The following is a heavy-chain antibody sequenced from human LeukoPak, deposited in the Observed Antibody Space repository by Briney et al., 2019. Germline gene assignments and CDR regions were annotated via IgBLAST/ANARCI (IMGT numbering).Heavy chain of an antibody. V-gene: IGHV3-23*01. CDR1: GGSISSSSYY. Sequence: PSETLSLTCTVSGGSISSSSYYWGWIRQPPGKGLEWVSAISGSGGSTYYADSVKGRFTISRDNSKNTLYLQMNSLRAEDTAVYYCAKEGVVVAATPGVYMDVWGKGTTVTVSS. D-gene: IGHD2-15*01. CDR3: AKEGVVVAATPGVYMDV. J-gene: IGHJ6*03. CDR2: ISGSGGST.